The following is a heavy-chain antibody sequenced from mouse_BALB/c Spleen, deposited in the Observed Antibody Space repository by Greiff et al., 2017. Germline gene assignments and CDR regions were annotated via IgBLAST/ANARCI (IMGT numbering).Heavy chain of an antibody. CDR2: ISGGSSTI. J-gene: IGHJ1*01. CDR3: ARSDWDWYFDV. Sequence: EVQRVESGGGLVQPGGSRKLSCAASGFTFSSFGMHWVRQAPEKGLEWVAYISGGSSTIYYADTVKGRFTISRDNPKNTLFLQMTSLRSEDTAMYYCARSDWDWYFDVWGAGTTVTVSS. CDR1: GFTFSSFG. V-gene: IGHV5-17*02. D-gene: IGHD4-1*01.